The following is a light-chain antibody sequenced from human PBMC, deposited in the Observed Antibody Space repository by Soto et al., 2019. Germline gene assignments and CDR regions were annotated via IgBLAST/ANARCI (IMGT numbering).Light chain of an antibody. CDR1: KSVSSY. Sequence: EIVLTQSPGTLSLSPGERATLSCRASKSVSSYLAWYLQKPGQPPRLLIYDAYNRATGIPPRFSGSGSATEFTLTISSLEPEDFAVYYCQHRSIWPVSFGQGTRLEIK. CDR2: DAY. V-gene: IGKV3-11*01. J-gene: IGKJ5*01. CDR3: QHRSIWPVS.